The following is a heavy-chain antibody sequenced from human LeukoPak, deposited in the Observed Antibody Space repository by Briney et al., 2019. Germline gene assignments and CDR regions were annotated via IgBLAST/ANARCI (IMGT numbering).Heavy chain of an antibody. J-gene: IGHJ6*02. CDR2: IYYSGST. V-gene: IGHV4-59*08. Sequence: SETLSLTCTVSGGSISSYYWSWIRQPPGEGLEWIGYIYYSGSTNYNPSLKSRVTISTDTSKNQFSLRLSSVTAADTAVYYCARFLDYDILTGYPYNGMDVWGQGTTVTVSS. D-gene: IGHD3-9*01. CDR3: ARFLDYDILTGYPYNGMDV. CDR1: GGSISSYY.